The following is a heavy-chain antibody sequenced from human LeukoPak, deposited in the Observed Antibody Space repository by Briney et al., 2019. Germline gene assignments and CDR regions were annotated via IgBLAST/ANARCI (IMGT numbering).Heavy chain of an antibody. Sequence: ASVKVSRKASGYTFTGYYMHWVRQAPGQGLEWMGWINPNSGGTNYAQKFQGRVTMTRDTSISTAYMELSRLRSDDTAVYYCARAPIGSGWFKGLYYFDYWGQGTLVTVSS. CDR3: ARAPIGSGWFKGLYYFDY. V-gene: IGHV1-2*02. D-gene: IGHD6-19*01. J-gene: IGHJ4*02. CDR1: GYTFTGYY. CDR2: INPNSGGT.